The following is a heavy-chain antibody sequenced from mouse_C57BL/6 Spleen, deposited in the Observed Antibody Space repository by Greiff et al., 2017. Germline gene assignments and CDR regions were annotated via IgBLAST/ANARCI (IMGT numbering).Heavy chain of an antibody. D-gene: IGHD1-1*01. J-gene: IGHJ2*01. CDR1: GFTFSDYG. CDR2: ISSGSSTI. CDR3: ARGRLTTVVATDFDY. V-gene: IGHV5-17*01. Sequence: EVQVVESGGGLVKPGGSLKLSCAASGFTFSDYGMHWVRQAPEKGLEWVAYISSGSSTIYYADTVKGRFTISRDNAKNTLFLQMTSLRSEDTAMYYCARGRLTTVVATDFDYWGQGTTLTVSS.